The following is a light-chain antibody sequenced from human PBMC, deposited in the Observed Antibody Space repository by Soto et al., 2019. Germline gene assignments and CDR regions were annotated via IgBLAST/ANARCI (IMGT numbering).Light chain of an antibody. CDR1: QRVSSN. CDR3: QQYNSWPSGT. V-gene: IGKV3-15*01. CDR2: GAP. Sequence: EIIMTQSPATLSVSPGERATLSCRASQRVSSNLAWYQQKPGQPPRLLIYGAPTRATDIPARFSGSGSGTEFTLTISSLQSEDSAVYYCQQYNSWPSGTFGQGTRLEIK. J-gene: IGKJ5*01.